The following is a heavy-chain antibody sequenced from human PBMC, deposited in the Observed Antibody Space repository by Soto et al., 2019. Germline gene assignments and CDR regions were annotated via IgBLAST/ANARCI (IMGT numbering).Heavy chain of an antibody. CDR2: IYHSGTT. J-gene: IGHJ4*02. V-gene: IGHV4-4*02. Sequence: QVQLQESGPGLVKPSGTLSLTCAVSGASISDNWWSWVRQPPGKGLEWIGEIYHSGTTTYNPSLKSRVIISVXKSASQISLTLXSXXAXDXAIYYCARHVAVPRTRGFDYWGQGTPVTVSS. CDR3: ARHVAVPRTRGFDY. D-gene: IGHD2-15*01. CDR1: GASISDNW.